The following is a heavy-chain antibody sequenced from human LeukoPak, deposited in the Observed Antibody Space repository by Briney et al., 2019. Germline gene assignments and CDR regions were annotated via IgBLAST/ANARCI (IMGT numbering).Heavy chain of an antibody. CDR2: IYYSGNT. V-gene: IGHV4-59*01. CDR1: GGSISSYY. Sequence: KASETLSLTCTVSGGSISSYYWSWIRQPPGKGLEWIGYIYYSGNTNYNPSLKSRVTISVDTSKNQFSLKLSSVTAADTAVYYCARYSGYDYGYFDYWGQGTLVTVSS. D-gene: IGHD5-12*01. J-gene: IGHJ4*02. CDR3: ARYSGYDYGYFDY.